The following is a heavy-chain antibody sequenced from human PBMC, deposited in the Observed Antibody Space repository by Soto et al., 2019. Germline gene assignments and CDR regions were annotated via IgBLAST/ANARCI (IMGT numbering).Heavy chain of an antibody. CDR2: IYYSGST. D-gene: IGHD6-13*01. CDR1: GGSISSSSYY. Sequence: PSETLSVTCTVSGGSISSSSYYWGWIRQPPGKGLEWIGSIYYSGSTYYNPSLKSRVTISVDTSKNQFSLKLSSVTAADTAVYYCARHQSHSSSYVDPWGQGTLVTVSS. CDR3: ARHQSHSSSYVDP. J-gene: IGHJ5*02. V-gene: IGHV4-39*01.